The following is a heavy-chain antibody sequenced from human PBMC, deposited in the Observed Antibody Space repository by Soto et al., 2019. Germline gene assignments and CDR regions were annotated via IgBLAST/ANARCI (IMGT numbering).Heavy chain of an antibody. CDR3: ARGGWEFDP. CDR1: GDTITSYY. J-gene: IGHJ5*02. CDR2: ISPNGGNT. Sequence: ASVKVSCKASGDTITSYYMHWVRQAPGQGLEWMGRISPNGGNTSYAQNLQGRVTMTTDTSTSTAYMELRSLRSDDTAVYYCARGGWEFDPWGQGTLVTVSS. V-gene: IGHV1-46*01. D-gene: IGHD1-26*01.